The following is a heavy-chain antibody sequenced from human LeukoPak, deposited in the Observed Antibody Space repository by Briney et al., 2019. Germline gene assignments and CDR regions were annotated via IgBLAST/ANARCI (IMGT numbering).Heavy chain of an antibody. CDR2: MSPNSGDT. V-gene: IGHV1-8*01. CDR1: GYTFTSYD. Sequence: ASVKVSCKASGYTFTSYDFNWVRQATGQRPEWMGWMSPNSGDTGYAQKFQDRVTMTRNTSISTAYMELSSLRSDDTAVYYCARAKGSGSYYFFDYWGQGTLVTVSS. J-gene: IGHJ4*02. CDR3: ARAKGSGSYYFFDY. D-gene: IGHD3-10*01.